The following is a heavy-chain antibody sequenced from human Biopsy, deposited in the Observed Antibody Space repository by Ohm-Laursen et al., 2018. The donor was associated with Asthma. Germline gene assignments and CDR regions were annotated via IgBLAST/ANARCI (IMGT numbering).Heavy chain of an antibody. D-gene: IGHD6-19*01. J-gene: IGHJ5*02. Sequence: TLSLTCTVSGASIKTDDHYWSWLRQPPGKGLEWVGFIHYSGSTSYNPSLKGGVTISVDTSKNQFSLKLSPVTAADTAVYYCARASVAASSNWFDPWGQGTLVTVSS. CDR1: GASIKTDDHY. CDR2: IHYSGST. V-gene: IGHV4-30-4*01. CDR3: ARASVAASSNWFDP.